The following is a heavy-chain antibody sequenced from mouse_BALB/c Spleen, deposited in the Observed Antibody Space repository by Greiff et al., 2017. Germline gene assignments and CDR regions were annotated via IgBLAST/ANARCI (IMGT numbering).Heavy chain of an antibody. J-gene: IGHJ4*01. CDR2: IWRGGST. V-gene: IGHV2-4-1*01. Sequence: VKLQESGPGLVQPSQSLSITCTVSGFSLTSYGVHWVRQSPGKGLEWLGVIWRGGSTDYNAAFISRLSISKDNSKSQVFFKMNSLQADDTAIYYCARNCVFYAMDYWGQGTSGTVSS. CDR3: ARNCVFYAMDY. CDR1: GFSLTSYG.